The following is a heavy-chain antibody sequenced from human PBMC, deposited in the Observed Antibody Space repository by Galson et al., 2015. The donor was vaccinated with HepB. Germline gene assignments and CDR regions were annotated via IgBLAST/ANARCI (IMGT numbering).Heavy chain of an antibody. Sequence: SLRLSCAASGFSFSSYAMTWVRQAPGKGLEWVSSISESADATYYAHSVKGRFTISRDNSKNTMYLQMSSLRAEDTALYYCAKRRIRENNDFWGQGTLVTVSS. CDR3: AKRRIRENNDF. CDR1: GFSFSSYA. CDR2: ISESADAT. V-gene: IGHV3-23*01. J-gene: IGHJ4*02. D-gene: IGHD1-14*01.